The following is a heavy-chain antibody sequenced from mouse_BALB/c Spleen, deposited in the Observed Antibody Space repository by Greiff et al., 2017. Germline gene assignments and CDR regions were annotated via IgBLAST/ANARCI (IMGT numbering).Heavy chain of an antibody. D-gene: IGHD1-2*01. J-gene: IGHJ3*01. CDR3: VRGNYGSFAY. Sequence: EVQLVESGGGLVQPKGSLKLSCAASGFTFNTYAMHWVCQAPGKGLEWVARIRSKSNNYATYYADSVKDRFTISRDDSQSMLYLQMNNLKTEDTAMYYCVRGNYGSFAYWGQGTLVTVSA. V-gene: IGHV10-3*03. CDR1: GFTFNTYA. CDR2: IRSKSNNYAT.